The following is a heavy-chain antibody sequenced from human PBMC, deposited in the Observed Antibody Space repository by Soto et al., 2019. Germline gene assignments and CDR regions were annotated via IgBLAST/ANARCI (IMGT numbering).Heavy chain of an antibody. CDR3: ARRGLLWFGELSPFDYYYGMDV. CDR2: MNPNSGNT. V-gene: IGHV1-8*01. CDR1: GYTFTSYD. Sequence: ASVKVSFKASGYTFTSYDINWVRQATGQGLEWMGWMNPNSGNTGYAQKFQGRVTMTRNTSISTAYMELSSLRSEDTAVYYCARRGLLWFGELSPFDYYYGMDVWGQGTTVTVSS. J-gene: IGHJ6*02. D-gene: IGHD3-10*01.